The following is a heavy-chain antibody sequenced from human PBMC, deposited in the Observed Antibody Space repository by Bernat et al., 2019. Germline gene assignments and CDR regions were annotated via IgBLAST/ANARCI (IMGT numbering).Heavy chain of an antibody. CDR1: GGSISSSSYY. V-gene: IGHV4-39*07. J-gene: IGHJ6*03. CDR2: IYYSGST. CDR3: ARGDEIRYCSGGSCSTPYQYYYMDV. Sequence: QLQLQESGPGLVKPSETLSLTCTVSGGSISSSSYYWGWIRQPPGKGLEWIGSIYYSGSTYYNPSLKSRVTISVDTSKNQFSLKLSSVTAADTAVYYCARGDEIRYCSGGSCSTPYQYYYMDVWGKGTTVTVSS. D-gene: IGHD2-15*01.